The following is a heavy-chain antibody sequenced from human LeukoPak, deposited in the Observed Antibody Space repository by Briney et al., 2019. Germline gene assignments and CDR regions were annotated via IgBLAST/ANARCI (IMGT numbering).Heavy chain of an antibody. CDR1: GFTFSSYW. CDR2: IKQDGSEK. V-gene: IGHV3-7*01. D-gene: IGHD3-22*01. CDR3: ARDSSDYDYDSSGYFVEYFQH. Sequence: GGSLRLSCAASGFTFSSYWMSWVRQAPGKGLEWVANIKQDGSEKYYVDSVKGRFTISRDNAKNSLYLQMNSLRAEDTAVYYCARDSSDYDYDSSGYFVEYFQHWGQGTLVTVSS. J-gene: IGHJ1*01.